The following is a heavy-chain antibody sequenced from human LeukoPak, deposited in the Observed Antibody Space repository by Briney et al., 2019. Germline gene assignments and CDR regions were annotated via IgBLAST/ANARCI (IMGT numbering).Heavy chain of an antibody. CDR2: INPNSGGT. J-gene: IGHJ3*02. Sequence: ASVKVSCEASGYTFTGYYMHWVRQAPGQGLEWMGWINPNSGGTNYAQKFQGRVTMTRDTSISTAYMELSRLRSDDTAVYYCARPYCGGDCANDAFDIWGQGTMVTVSS. CDR1: GYTFTGYY. CDR3: ARPYCGGDCANDAFDI. D-gene: IGHD2-21*02. V-gene: IGHV1-2*02.